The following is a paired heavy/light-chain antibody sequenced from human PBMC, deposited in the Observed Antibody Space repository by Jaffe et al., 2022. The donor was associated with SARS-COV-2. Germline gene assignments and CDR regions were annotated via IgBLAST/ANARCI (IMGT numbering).Heavy chain of an antibody. CDR1: GFTFSSYS. J-gene: IGHJ6*02. D-gene: IGHD3-10*01. CDR3: AGFGGSGSYYNAETEAYYYYGMDV. V-gene: IGHV3-21*01. CDR2: ISSSSSYI. Sequence: EVQLVESGGGLVKPGGSLRLSCAASGFTFSSYSMNWVRQAPGKGLEWVSSISSSSSYIYYADSVKGRFTISRDNAKNSLYLQMNSLRAEDTAVYYCAGFGGSGSYYNAETEAYYYYGMDVWGQGTTVTVSS.
Light chain of an antibody. CDR2: AAS. Sequence: DIQMTQSPSSLSASVGDRVTITCRASQSISSYLNWYQQKPGKAPKLLIYAASSLQSGVPSRFSGSGSGTDFTLTISSLQPEDFATYYCQQSYSTPWLTFGGGTKVEIK. J-gene: IGKJ4*01. V-gene: IGKV1-39*01. CDR3: QQSYSTPWLT. CDR1: QSISSY.